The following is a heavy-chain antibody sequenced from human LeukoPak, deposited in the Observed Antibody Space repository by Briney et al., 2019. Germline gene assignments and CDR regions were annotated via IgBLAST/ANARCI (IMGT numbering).Heavy chain of an antibody. CDR3: AREYYYVSSGYLGWFDP. D-gene: IGHD3-22*01. CDR2: IIPIFGTA. V-gene: IGHV1-69*06. J-gene: IGHJ5*02. CDR1: GGTFSSYA. Sequence: SMKVSCKASGGTFSSYAISWVRQAPGQGLEWMGRIIPIFGTANYAQKFQGRVTITADKSTSTAYMELSSLRSEDTAVYYCAREYYYVSSGYLGWFDPWGQGTLVTVSS.